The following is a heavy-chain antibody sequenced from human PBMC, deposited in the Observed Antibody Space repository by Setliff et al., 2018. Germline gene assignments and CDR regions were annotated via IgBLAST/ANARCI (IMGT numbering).Heavy chain of an antibody. J-gene: IGHJ6*03. D-gene: IGHD3-3*01. CDR2: IYTSWST. CDR3: ARLSGFLYIDV. CDR1: GGSISNTYYY. Sequence: TSETLSLTCTVSGGSISNTYYYWSWIRQPAGKGLEWIGHIYTSWSTNYNPSLKSRVTISVDASKNQFSLKLRSVTAADTAVYYCARLSGFLYIDVWGKGTTVTVSS. V-gene: IGHV4-61*09.